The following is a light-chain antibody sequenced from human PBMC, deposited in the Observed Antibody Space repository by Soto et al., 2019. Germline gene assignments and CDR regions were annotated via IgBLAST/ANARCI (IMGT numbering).Light chain of an antibody. CDR2: DAS. Sequence: EIVLTQSRATLSLSPGERATLSCRASQSVSSKLAWYQQKPGQAPRLLIYDASTRATGIPARFTGSGSETSFTLTISRLEPEDFALYYCQHYQSGHPITFGQGTRLEIK. CDR1: QSVSSK. J-gene: IGKJ5*01. CDR3: QHYQSGHPIT. V-gene: IGKV3D-11*03.